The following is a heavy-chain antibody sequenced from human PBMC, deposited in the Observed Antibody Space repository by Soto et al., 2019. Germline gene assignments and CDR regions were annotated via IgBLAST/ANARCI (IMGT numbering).Heavy chain of an antibody. V-gene: IGHV4-39*01. CDR3: ARHATGHIVVVTAIPVYYYGMDV. CDR1: GGSISSSSYY. J-gene: IGHJ6*02. CDR2: IYYSGST. Sequence: PSETLSLTCTVSGGSISSSSYYWGWIRQPPGKGLEWIGSIYYSGSTYYNPSLKSRVTISVDTSKNQFSLKLSSVTAADTAVYYCARHATGHIVVVTAIPVYYYGMDVRGQGTTVT. D-gene: IGHD2-21*02.